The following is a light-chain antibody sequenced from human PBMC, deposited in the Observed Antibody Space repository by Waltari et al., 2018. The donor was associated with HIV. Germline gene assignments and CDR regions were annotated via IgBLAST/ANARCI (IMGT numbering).Light chain of an antibody. J-gene: IGLJ2*01. Sequence: QSALTQPASVSGSPGQSNTISCTGSSSDVGSYKHVSWYQQHPGKAPRLIIYEVSKRPSGVSNRYSASKSGKTASLTVSGLRAEDEADYYCSSYAGSSTFVIFGGGTKLTVL. CDR3: SSYAGSSTFVI. CDR2: EVS. CDR1: SSDVGSYKH. V-gene: IGLV2-23*02.